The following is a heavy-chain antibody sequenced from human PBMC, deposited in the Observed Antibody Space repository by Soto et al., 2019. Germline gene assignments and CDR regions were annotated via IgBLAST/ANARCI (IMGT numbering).Heavy chain of an antibody. J-gene: IGHJ4*02. CDR3: AKKYPGTRPFDY. Sequence: GGSLRLSCAASGFTFSSYAMNWVRQAPGKGLEWVSAIGTNSDTYYADSVKGRFTISRDNFKTTLHLQMNSLRAEDTALYYCAKKYPGTRPFDYWGQGTLVTVSS. D-gene: IGHD2-2*01. CDR1: GFTFSSYA. V-gene: IGHV3-23*01. CDR2: IGTNSDT.